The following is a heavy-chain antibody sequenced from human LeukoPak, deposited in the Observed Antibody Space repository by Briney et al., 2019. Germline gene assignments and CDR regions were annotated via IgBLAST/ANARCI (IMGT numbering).Heavy chain of an antibody. J-gene: IGHJ6*02. V-gene: IGHV4-59*08. Sequence: PSETLSLTCTVSGGSISGYYWSRIRQPPGKGMEWIGYIHYGGTTLYNPSLSSRVTMSVDTSKNQFSLKLNSVTAADTAVYYCARHDPVALFQRGMDVWGQGTTVTVSS. CDR3: ARHDPVALFQRGMDV. CDR2: IHYGGTT. D-gene: IGHD2-15*01. CDR1: GGSISGYY.